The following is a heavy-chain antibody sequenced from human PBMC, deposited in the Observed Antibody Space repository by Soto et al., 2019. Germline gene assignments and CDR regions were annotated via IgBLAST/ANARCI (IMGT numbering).Heavy chain of an antibody. CDR2: ISSSSSTI. CDR1: GFTFSSYS. Sequence: EVQLVESGGGLVQPGGSLRLSCAASGFTFSSYSMNWVRQAPGKGLEWVSYISSSSSTIYYADSVKGRFTISRDNAKNSLYLQMNSLRGEDTAVYYCARDLAATLISYYYYYMDVWGKGTTVTVSS. V-gene: IGHV3-48*01. D-gene: IGHD2-15*01. J-gene: IGHJ6*03. CDR3: ARDLAATLISYYYYYMDV.